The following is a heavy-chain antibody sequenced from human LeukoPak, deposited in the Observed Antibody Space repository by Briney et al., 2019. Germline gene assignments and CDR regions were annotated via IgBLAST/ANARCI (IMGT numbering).Heavy chain of an antibody. Sequence: PRGSLRLSCPASGFTFSIHAMTWVPHAPGHPLQSLSGFSVSGGSTYHADSVKGRFTISRDNAKNTLYLQMNSLRVEDTAVYYCARVRDDYTYFDCWGQGTLVTVSS. J-gene: IGHJ4*02. CDR3: ARVRDDYTYFDC. V-gene: IGHV3-23*01. CDR1: GFTFSIHA. D-gene: IGHD4-11*01. CDR2: FSVSGGST.